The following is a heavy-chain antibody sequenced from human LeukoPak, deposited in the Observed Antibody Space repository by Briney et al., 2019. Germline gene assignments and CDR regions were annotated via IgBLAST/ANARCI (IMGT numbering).Heavy chain of an antibody. J-gene: IGHJ4*02. V-gene: IGHV4-59*02. CDR2: IYHTGST. CDR1: GGSVSDYY. CDR3: AREWVY. Sequence: SETLSLTCTISGGSVSDYYWSWIRQSPGKGLEWIGYIYHTGSTSYNPSLKSRVTISVDTSKNQFSLKLSSVTAADTAVYYCAREWVYWGQGTLVTVSS.